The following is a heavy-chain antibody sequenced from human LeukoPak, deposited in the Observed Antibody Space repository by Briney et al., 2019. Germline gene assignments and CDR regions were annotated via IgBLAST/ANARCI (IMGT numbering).Heavy chain of an antibody. Sequence: PSQTLSLTCTVSGGSISRGDYYWSWIRQPPGKGLEWIGYIYYSGSTDYNPSLKSRVTIPVDTSKNQFSLKLSSVTAADTAVYYCARSTVAGTFYLYWGQGTLVTVSS. CDR3: ARSTVAGTFYLY. V-gene: IGHV4-30-4*01. J-gene: IGHJ4*02. D-gene: IGHD6-19*01. CDR2: IYYSGST. CDR1: GGSISRGDYY.